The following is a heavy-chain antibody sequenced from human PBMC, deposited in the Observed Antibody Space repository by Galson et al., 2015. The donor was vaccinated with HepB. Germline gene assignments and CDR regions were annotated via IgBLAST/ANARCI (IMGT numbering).Heavy chain of an antibody. CDR2: ISYDGSNK. J-gene: IGHJ4*02. Sequence: SLRLSCAASGFTFSSYAMHWVRQAPGKGLEWVAVISYDGSNKYYADSVKGRFTISRGNSKNTLYLQMNSLRAEDTAVYYCARDRNGYNRPEFDYWGQGGLVTVSS. V-gene: IGHV3-30-3*01. CDR3: ARDRNGYNRPEFDY. CDR1: GFTFSSYA. D-gene: IGHD5-24*01.